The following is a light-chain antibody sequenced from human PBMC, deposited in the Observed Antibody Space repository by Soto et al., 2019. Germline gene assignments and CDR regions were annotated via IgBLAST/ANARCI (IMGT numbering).Light chain of an antibody. J-gene: IGLJ2*01. V-gene: IGLV2-11*01. Sequence: QSALTQPRSVSGSPGQSVTISCTGTSSDVGGSSYVSWYQQHPDKAPKLMIYDVNERPSGVPDRFSGSKSGNTASLTISGLQAEDEADYYCCSYTGRYTYVFGGGTNVTVL. CDR3: CSYTGRYTYV. CDR1: SSDVGGSSY. CDR2: DVN.